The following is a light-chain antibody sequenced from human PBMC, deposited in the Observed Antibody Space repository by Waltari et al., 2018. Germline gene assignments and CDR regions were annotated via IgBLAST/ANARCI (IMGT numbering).Light chain of an antibody. V-gene: IGLV1-47*01. CDR3: ATRDEGPTVV. J-gene: IGLJ2*01. Sequence: QSVLPQPPSASGTPGQSVTISCSGSLSTTGTHYLYWYQQLPGTAPKLLIYLTHQRPSGVPDRFSASKSGTSASLAISGLRCEDEGDYYCATRDEGPTVVFGGGTKVTVL. CDR1: LSTTGTHY. CDR2: LTH.